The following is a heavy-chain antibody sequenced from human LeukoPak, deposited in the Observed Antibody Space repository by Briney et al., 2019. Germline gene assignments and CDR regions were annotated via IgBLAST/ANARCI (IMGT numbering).Heavy chain of an antibody. J-gene: IGHJ4*02. CDR2: ISSSGSSI. D-gene: IGHD3-22*01. CDR3: ARDGTDYSDRGAYPLDY. Sequence: GGSLRLSCAASGFTFSDYYMSWIRQAPGKGLEWVSYISSSGSSINYADSVKGRFTISRDNAKNSLYLQMNSLRAEDTAVYYCARDGTDYSDRGAYPLDYWGQGSLVTVSS. V-gene: IGHV3-11*01. CDR1: GFTFSDYY.